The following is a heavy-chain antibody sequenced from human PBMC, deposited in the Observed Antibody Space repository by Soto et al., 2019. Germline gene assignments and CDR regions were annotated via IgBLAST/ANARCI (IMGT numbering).Heavy chain of an antibody. Sequence: ASVKVSCKASGGTFSSYTISWVRQAPGQGLEWMGRIIPILGIANYAQKFQGRVTITADKSTSTAYMELSSLRSEDTAVYYCARDNYYVFWSGYLTHRANWFDPWGQGAPVTVSS. V-gene: IGHV1-69*04. CDR2: IIPILGIA. CDR1: GGTFSSYT. J-gene: IGHJ5*02. D-gene: IGHD3-3*01. CDR3: ARDNYYVFWSGYLTHRANWFDP.